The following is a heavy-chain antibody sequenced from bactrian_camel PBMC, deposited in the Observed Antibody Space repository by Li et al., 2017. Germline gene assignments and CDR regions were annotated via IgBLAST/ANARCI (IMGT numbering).Heavy chain of an antibody. CDR1: VYTFSRHC. D-gene: IGHD5*01. CDR2: FGRDGST. Sequence: DVQLVESGGGSVQAGGSLRLSCEADVYTFSRHCMGWFRQAPGKEREGVAAFGRDGSTSYAGSVKGRFTISRDNAKKSLYLQMSNLTSDDTATYYCAAEHVWGCSWRPDLWGQGTQVTVS. CDR3: AAEHVWGCSWRPDL. J-gene: IGHJ4*01. V-gene: IGHV3S67*01.